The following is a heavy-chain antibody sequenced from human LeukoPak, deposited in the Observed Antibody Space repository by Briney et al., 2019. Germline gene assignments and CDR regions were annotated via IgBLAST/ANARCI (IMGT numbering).Heavy chain of an antibody. V-gene: IGHV4-34*01. Sequence: PSETLSLTCAVYGGSFSGYYWSWIRQPPGKGLEWVGEINHSGSTNYNPSLKSRVTISVDTSKNQFSLKLSSVTAADTAVYYCARGAVDTAMVTLYYFDYWGQGTLVTVSS. J-gene: IGHJ4*02. CDR3: ARGAVDTAMVTLYYFDY. CDR1: GGSFSGYY. CDR2: INHSGST. D-gene: IGHD5-18*01.